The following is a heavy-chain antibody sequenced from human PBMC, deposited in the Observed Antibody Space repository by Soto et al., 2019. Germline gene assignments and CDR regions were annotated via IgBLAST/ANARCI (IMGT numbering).Heavy chain of an antibody. Sequence: GGSLRLSCAASGFTFSSYGMHWVRQAPGKGLEWVAVISYDGSNKYYADSVKGRFTISRDNSKNTLYLQMNSLRAEDTAVYYCAKGLDYHDSSGYDYWGQG. D-gene: IGHD3-22*01. CDR3: AKGLDYHDSSGYDY. CDR1: GFTFSSYG. V-gene: IGHV3-30*18. CDR2: ISYDGSNK. J-gene: IGHJ4*02.